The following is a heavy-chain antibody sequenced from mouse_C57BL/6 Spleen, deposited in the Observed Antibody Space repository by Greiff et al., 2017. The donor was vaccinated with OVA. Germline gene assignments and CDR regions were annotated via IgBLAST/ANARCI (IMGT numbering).Heavy chain of an antibody. J-gene: IGHJ2*01. CDR1: GYSITSGYY. CDR3: ARGITTLPFDY. D-gene: IGHD1-1*01. Sequence: EVKLMESGPGLVKPSQSLSLTCSVTGYSITSGYYWNWIRQFPGNKLEWMGYISYDGSNNYNPSLKNRISITRDTSKNQFFLKLNSVTTEDTATYYCARGITTLPFDYWGQGTTLTVSS. V-gene: IGHV3-6*01. CDR2: ISYDGSN.